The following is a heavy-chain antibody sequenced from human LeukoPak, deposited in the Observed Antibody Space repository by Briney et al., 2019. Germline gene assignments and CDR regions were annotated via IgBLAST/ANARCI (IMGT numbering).Heavy chain of an antibody. CDR2: ISYDGSNK. J-gene: IGHJ3*02. CDR1: GFTFSSYA. CDR3: ARWGDYDILTGYYNDAFDI. V-gene: IGHV3-30-3*01. Sequence: EGSLRLSCAASGFTFSSYAMHWVRQAPGKGLEWVAVISYDGSNKYYADSVKGRFTISRDNSKNTLYLQMNSLRAEDTAVYYCARWGDYDILTGYYNDAFDIWGQGTMVTVSS. D-gene: IGHD3-9*01.